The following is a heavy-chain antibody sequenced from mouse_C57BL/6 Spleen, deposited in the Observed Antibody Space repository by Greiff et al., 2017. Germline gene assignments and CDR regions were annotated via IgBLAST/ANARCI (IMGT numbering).Heavy chain of an antibody. CDR1: GYSFTGYY. D-gene: IGHD1-1*01. V-gene: IGHV1-42*01. J-gene: IGHJ2*01. Sequence: SGPELVKPGASVKISCKASGYSFTGYYMNWVKQSPEKSLEWIGEINPSTGGTTYNQKFKAKATLTVDKSSSTAYMQLKSLTSEDSAVYYCARGYGSSYWGQGTTLTVSS. CDR3: ARGYGSSY. CDR2: INPSTGGT.